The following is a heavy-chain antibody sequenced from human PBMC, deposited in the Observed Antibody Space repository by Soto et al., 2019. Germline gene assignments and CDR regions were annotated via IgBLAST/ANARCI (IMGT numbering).Heavy chain of an antibody. CDR1: GGTFSSYA. V-gene: IGHV1-69*01. CDR3: ARERGQKPTLLMGAFDI. D-gene: IGHD2-15*01. J-gene: IGHJ3*02. Sequence: QVQLVQSGAEVKKPGSSVKVSCKASGGTFSSYAISWVRQAPGQGLEWMGGIIPIFGTANYAQKFQGRVTITADDSTSTAYMELSSLRSEDTAVYYCARERGQKPTLLMGAFDIWGQMTMVTVS. CDR2: IIPIFGTA.